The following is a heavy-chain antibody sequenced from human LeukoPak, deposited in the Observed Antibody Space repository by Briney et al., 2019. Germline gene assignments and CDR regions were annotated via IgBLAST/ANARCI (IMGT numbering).Heavy chain of an antibody. V-gene: IGHV1-69*05. CDR1: GGTFSSYA. CDR2: IIPIFGTA. Sequence: GSSVKVSCKASGGTFSSYAISWVRQAPGQGLEWMGRIIPIFGTANYAQKFQGRVTITTDESTSTAYMELRSLRSDDTAVYYCAAAKYDFWSGYPFFDYWGQGTLVTVSS. D-gene: IGHD3-3*01. CDR3: AAAKYDFWSGYPFFDY. J-gene: IGHJ4*02.